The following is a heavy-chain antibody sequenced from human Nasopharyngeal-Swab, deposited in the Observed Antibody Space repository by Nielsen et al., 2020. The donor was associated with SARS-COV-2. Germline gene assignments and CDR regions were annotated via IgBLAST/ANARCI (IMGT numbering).Heavy chain of an antibody. J-gene: IGHJ4*02. CDR1: GYTFTIYA. Sequence: ASVTVSCKASGYTFTIYAITWVRQVPGQGLEWMGWISAYNGNTNYAQKLQGRVTMTTDTSTSTAYMELRSLRSDDTAVYYCATRAVAGFFDYWGQGTLVTVS. D-gene: IGHD6-19*01. CDR3: ATRAVAGFFDY. V-gene: IGHV1-18*01. CDR2: ISAYNGNT.